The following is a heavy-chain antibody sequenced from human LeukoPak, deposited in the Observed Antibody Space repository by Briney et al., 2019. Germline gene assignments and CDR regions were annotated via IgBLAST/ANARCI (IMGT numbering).Heavy chain of an antibody. V-gene: IGHV4-59*01. J-gene: IGHJ4*02. D-gene: IGHD5-18*01. CDR2: IYYSGST. Sequence: SETLSLTCTVSGGSISSYYLSWIRQPPGKGLEWIGYIYYSGSTNYHPSPKSRVHISVDTSTNQSSLKLSSVTAADTAVYYCASSRRGYSYGYDYWGQGTLVTVSS. CDR3: ASSRRGYSYGYDY. CDR1: GGSISSYY.